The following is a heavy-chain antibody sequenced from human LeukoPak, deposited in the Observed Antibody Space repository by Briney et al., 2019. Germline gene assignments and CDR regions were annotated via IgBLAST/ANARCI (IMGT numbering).Heavy chain of an antibody. V-gene: IGHV3-21*01. CDR2: ISSSSSYI. CDR1: GFTFSSYS. J-gene: IGHJ4*02. D-gene: IGHD3-16*01. CDR3: ARDMITFGGVPYYFDY. Sequence: GGSLRLSCAGSGFTFSSYSMNWVRQAPGKGLEWVSSISSSSSYIYYADSVKGRFTISRDNAKNSLYLQMNSLRAEDTAVYYCARDMITFGGVPYYFDYWGQGTLVTVSS.